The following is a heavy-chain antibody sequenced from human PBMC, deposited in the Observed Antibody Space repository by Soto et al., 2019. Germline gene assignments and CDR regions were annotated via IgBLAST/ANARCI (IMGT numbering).Heavy chain of an antibody. J-gene: IGHJ5*02. CDR2: IKSKTDGGTT. CDR1: GFTFSNAW. D-gene: IGHD6-13*01. CDR3: TTDEWAIAAAGTSWFDP. V-gene: IGHV3-15*01. Sequence: EVQLVESGGGLVKPGGSLRLSCAASGFTFSNAWMSWVRQAPGKGLEWVGRIKSKTDGGTTDYAAPVKGRFTISRDDSKNTLYLQMNSLKNEDTAVYYCTTDEWAIAAAGTSWFDPWGQGTLVTVSS.